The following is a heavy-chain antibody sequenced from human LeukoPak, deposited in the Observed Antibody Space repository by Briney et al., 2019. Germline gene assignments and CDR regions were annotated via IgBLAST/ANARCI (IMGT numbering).Heavy chain of an antibody. CDR2: IYTSGST. CDR1: GGSISSYY. V-gene: IGHV4-4*07. J-gene: IGHJ6*03. CDR3: ARNEVVYNYYYYMDV. D-gene: IGHD2-21*01. Sequence: SETLSLTCTVSGGSISSYYWSWIRQPAGKGLEWIGCIYTSGSTNYNPSLKSRVTMSVDTSKNQFSLKLSSVTAADTAVYYCARNEVVYNYYYYMDVWGKGTTVTVSS.